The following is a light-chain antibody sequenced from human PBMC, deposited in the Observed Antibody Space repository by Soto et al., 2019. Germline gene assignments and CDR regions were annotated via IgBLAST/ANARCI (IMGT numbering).Light chain of an antibody. J-gene: IGKJ5*01. CDR1: QTVSSNY. Sequence: EIILTQSPDTLSLSPWERATLSCMASQTVSSNYLAWCQQIPCQAPRLLIYGASTRAAGIPDRFSGSGSGTDFTLTITRLEPEDSAVYFCQQYTGPPTTFGQGTRLEI. CDR2: GAS. V-gene: IGKV3-20*01. CDR3: QQYTGPPTT.